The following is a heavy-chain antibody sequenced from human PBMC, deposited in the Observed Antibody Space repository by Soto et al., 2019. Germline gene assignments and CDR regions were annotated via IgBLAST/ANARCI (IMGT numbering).Heavy chain of an antibody. CDR2: IMATFGPA. V-gene: IGHV1-69*06. D-gene: IGHD6-13*01. J-gene: IGHJ4*02. CDR3: ARGGFSSSWRFDY. CDR1: GGTLSNYA. Sequence: SVKVSCKASGGTLSNYAISWVRQAPGQGLEWMGGIMATFGPANSARKFQGRVRIIADKSTDTAYLELSSLRSEDTAVYYCARGGFSSSWRFDYWGQGTLVTVSS.